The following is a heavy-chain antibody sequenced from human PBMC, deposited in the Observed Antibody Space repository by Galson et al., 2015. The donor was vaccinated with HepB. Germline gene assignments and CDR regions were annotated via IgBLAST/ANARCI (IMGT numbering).Heavy chain of an antibody. D-gene: IGHD6-19*01. J-gene: IGHJ4*02. CDR1: GFTSDDYT. CDR2: IRSCSTYI. V-gene: IGHV3-21*04. CDR3: EREHSSGWLSY. Sequence: SQTLSCAASGFTSDDYTMPWVRHAPPKRLAWVSFIRSCSTYIYYVDSVKGRYTIFRDKAQNSLYLQMNSLRADDTAVYYCEREHSSGWLSYWGQATLVTVSS.